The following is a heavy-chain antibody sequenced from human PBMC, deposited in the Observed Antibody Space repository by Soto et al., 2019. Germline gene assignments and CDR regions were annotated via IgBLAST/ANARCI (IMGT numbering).Heavy chain of an antibody. CDR1: GGSVSSGSYY. Sequence: PSETLSLTCTVPGGSVSSGSYYWSWIRQPPGKGLEWIGYIYYSGSTNYNPSLKSRVTISVDTSKNQFSLKLSSVTAADTAVYYCAXTWIQLWSGEVKRWFDPWGQGTLVTVSS. CDR2: IYYSGST. CDR3: AXTWIQLWSGEVKRWFDP. D-gene: IGHD5-18*01. J-gene: IGHJ5*02. V-gene: IGHV4-61*01.